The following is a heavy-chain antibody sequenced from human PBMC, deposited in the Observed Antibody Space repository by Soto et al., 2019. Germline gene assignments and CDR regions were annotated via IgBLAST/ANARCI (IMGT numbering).Heavy chain of an antibody. D-gene: IGHD3-22*01. CDR1: GYTFTSYD. V-gene: IGHV1-8*01. J-gene: IGHJ3*02. CDR3: ARSRYCYDSSGYHDAFDI. CDR2: MNPNSGNT. Sequence: GASVKVSCKASGYTFTSYDINWVRQATGQGLELMGWMNPNSGNTGYAQKFQGRVTMTRNTSISTAYMELSSLRSEDTAVYYCARSRYCYDSSGYHDAFDIWGQGTMVTVSS.